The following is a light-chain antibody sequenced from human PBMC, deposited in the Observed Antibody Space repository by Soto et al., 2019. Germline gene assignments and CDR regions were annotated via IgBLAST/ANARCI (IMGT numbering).Light chain of an antibody. J-gene: IGKJ1*01. CDR1: QSVDTF. Sequence: EIVLTQSPATLSLSPGERATLSCRASQSVDTFLVWYQQKPGQAPRLLIFGASSRATGIPDRFRGSGSGTDFTLTISGLEPEDFAVYYCQQYANSPPWTFGQGTKVDIK. CDR2: GAS. V-gene: IGKV3-20*01. CDR3: QQYANSPPWT.